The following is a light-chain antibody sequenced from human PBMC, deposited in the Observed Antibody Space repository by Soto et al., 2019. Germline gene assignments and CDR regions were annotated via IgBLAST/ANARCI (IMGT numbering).Light chain of an antibody. CDR3: QHYGRSPIT. CDR2: GAS. J-gene: IGKJ5*01. V-gene: IGKV3-20*01. Sequence: EIMLTQSPGTLSLSPGERATLSCRASQSVNSRLAWYQHKPGQAPRLLVSGASSRATGIPDRFSGSGSATDFTLTISRLEPEDFALYYCQHYGRSPITFGQGTLLEIK. CDR1: QSVNSR.